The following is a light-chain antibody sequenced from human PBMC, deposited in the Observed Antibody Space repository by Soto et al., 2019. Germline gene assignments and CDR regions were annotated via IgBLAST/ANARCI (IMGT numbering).Light chain of an antibody. V-gene: IGLV2-14*01. CDR3: SSYTSSSSRAVV. J-gene: IGLJ2*01. Sequence: QSVLTQPASVSGSPGQSITISCTGTSSDVGGYNYVSWYQQHPGKAPKLMIYEVSNRPSGVSNRFSGSNSGNTASLTISGLEVEDEADYYCSSYTSSSSRAVVFGGGTKVTVL. CDR1: SSDVGGYNY. CDR2: EVS.